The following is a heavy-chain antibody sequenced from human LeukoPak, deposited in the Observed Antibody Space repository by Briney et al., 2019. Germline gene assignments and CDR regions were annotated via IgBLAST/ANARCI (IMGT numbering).Heavy chain of an antibody. Sequence: ASVNVSCKASGYTFPGYYMHWVRQAPGQGLEWMGWINPNSGGTNYAQKFQGRVTMTRDTSISTAYMELSRLRSDDTAVYYCARDAGELLPYFLWGQGTLVTVSS. D-gene: IGHD1-26*01. J-gene: IGHJ4*02. V-gene: IGHV1-2*02. CDR2: INPNSGGT. CDR3: ARDAGELLPYFL. CDR1: GYTFPGYY.